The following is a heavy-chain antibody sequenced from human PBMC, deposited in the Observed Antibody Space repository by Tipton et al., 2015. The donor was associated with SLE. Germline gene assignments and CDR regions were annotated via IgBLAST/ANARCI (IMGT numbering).Heavy chain of an antibody. CDR2: ISGSGGST. CDR3: AKVASSGYFPFDY. V-gene: IGHV3-23*01. D-gene: IGHD3-22*01. J-gene: IGHJ4*02. Sequence: SLRLSCAASGFTFSSYAMSWVRQASGKGLEWVPTISGSGGSTYYVDSVKGRFTISRDNSKNTLYLQMNSLRAEDTAVYYCAKVASSGYFPFDYWGQRTLVTVSS. CDR1: GFTFSSYA.